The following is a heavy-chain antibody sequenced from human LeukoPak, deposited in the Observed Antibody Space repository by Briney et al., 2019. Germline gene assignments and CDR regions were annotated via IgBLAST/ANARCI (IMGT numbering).Heavy chain of an antibody. D-gene: IGHD2-8*01. J-gene: IGHJ3*01. CDR1: GFTFSDCA. V-gene: IGHV3-23*01. CDR2: TAPV. Sequence: GGSLRLSCAASGFTFSDCAMTWVRQAPGKGLEWVSSTAPVHYADSVKGRFTISRDDSKNTMFLQMNSLRAEDTAIYYCAKDSFSYNGIFDALDVWGQGTMVTVSS. CDR3: AKDSFSYNGIFDALDV.